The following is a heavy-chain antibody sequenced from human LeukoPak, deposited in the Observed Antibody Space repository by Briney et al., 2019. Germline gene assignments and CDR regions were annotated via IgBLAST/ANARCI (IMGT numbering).Heavy chain of an antibody. CDR2: IYSSVST. CDR1: GGSISSNAYY. D-gene: IGHD3-16*02. J-gene: IGHJ4*02. V-gene: IGHV4-39*01. CDR3: ARSALDDYVWGSYRSPRHFDY. Sequence: SETLSLTCTVSGGSISSNAYYWAWIRQPPGKGLEWIGSIYSSVSTYYDPSLKSRVTISVDTSKNQFSLKLSSVTAADTVVYYCARSALDDYVWGSYRSPRHFDYWGQGTLVTVSS.